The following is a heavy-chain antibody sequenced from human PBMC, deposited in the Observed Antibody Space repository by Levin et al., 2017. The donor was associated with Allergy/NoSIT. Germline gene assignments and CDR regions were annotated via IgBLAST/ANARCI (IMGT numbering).Heavy chain of an antibody. CDR2: INHGGST. CDR1: GGAFSGSY. V-gene: IGHV4-34*01. Sequence: SQTLSLTCAVYGGAFSGSYWSWIRQPPGKGLEWIGEINHGGSTNYNPSLKSRVTISVDTSKNQFSLKLSSVTAADTAVYYCARAYCSGGSCYSHYDSWGQGTLVTISS. J-gene: IGHJ4*02. D-gene: IGHD2-15*01. CDR3: ARAYCSGGSCYSHYDS.